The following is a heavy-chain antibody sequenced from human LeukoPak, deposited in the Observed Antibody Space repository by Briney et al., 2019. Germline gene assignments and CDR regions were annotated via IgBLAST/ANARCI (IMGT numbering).Heavy chain of an antibody. Sequence: GGSLRLSCAASGFTFSSYAMSCVRQAPGKGLEWVSVISGSGGSTYSAESVKGRFTISRDNSKNTLYLQMNSLRVEDTAVYYCAKGPRASGWTYFDYWGRGTLVTVSS. CDR2: ISGSGGST. D-gene: IGHD6-19*01. V-gene: IGHV3-23*01. J-gene: IGHJ4*02. CDR3: AKGPRASGWTYFDY. CDR1: GFTFSSYA.